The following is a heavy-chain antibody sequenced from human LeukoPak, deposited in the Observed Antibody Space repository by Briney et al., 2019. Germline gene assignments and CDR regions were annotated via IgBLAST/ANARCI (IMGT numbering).Heavy chain of an antibody. D-gene: IGHD2-2*01. CDR1: GFTFSTYG. J-gene: IGHJ6*01. Sequence: GGSLRLSCAGSGFTFSTYGMDWVRQAPGKGLEWVANIKQDGSEKYYVDSVKGRFTISRDNAKNSLYLQMNSLRAEDTAVYYCARGLRYCSSTRCNYGMDVWGQGTTVTVSS. CDR2: IKQDGSEK. V-gene: IGHV3-7*01. CDR3: ARGLRYCSSTRCNYGMDV.